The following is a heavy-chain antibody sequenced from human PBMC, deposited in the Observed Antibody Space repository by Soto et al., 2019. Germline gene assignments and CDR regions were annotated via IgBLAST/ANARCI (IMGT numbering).Heavy chain of an antibody. D-gene: IGHD4-17*01. J-gene: IGHJ4*02. CDR1: GYTFTSDG. V-gene: IGHV1-18*01. Sequence: ASVKVFCKASGYTFTSDGIGWVRQAHGQGLELIGWISAYNGNTNYAQKFQERVTITRDMSTSTAYMELSSLRSEDTAVYYCAADLDDYGDYVRIGYWGQGTLVTGSS. CDR2: ISAYNGNT. CDR3: AADLDDYGDYVRIGY.